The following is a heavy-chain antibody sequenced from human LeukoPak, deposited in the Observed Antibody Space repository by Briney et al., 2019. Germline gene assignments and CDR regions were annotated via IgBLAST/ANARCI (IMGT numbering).Heavy chain of an antibody. CDR2: ISGDGGKT. CDR1: GFSFDDYA. J-gene: IGHJ5*01. Sequence: GGSVRLSCAAPGFSFDDYAIHWVRQAPGKGLEWVSLISGDGGKTFYADSVKGRFTISRDNSKNSLYLQMSSLRSEDTALYYCARESDSMGWYDSWGQGTLVTASA. V-gene: IGHV3-43*02. D-gene: IGHD4-11*01. CDR3: ARESDSMGWYDS.